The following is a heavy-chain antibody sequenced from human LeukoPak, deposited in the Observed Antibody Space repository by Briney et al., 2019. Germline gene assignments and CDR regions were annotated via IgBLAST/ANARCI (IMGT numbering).Heavy chain of an antibody. Sequence: SETLSLTCAVYGGSFSGYYWSWIRQPPGKGLEWIGEINDSGSSNYNPSLKSRVTISVDTSKNQISLKLNSVTAADTAVYYCARGNYYDSSGYHHSWGQGTLVTVSS. CDR2: INDSGSS. V-gene: IGHV4-34*01. CDR3: ARGNYYDSSGYHHS. D-gene: IGHD3-22*01. J-gene: IGHJ4*02. CDR1: GGSFSGYY.